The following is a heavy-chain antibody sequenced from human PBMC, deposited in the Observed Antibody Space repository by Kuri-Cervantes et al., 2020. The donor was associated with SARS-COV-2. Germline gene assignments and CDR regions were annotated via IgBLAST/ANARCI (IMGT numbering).Heavy chain of an antibody. Sequence: GGSLRLSCAVSGFPFSDYAMSWVRQAPGKGLEWVSGIGGSGGNTYYADSVKGRFTISRDNSKNTLYLQMTSLSAGDMAIYYCAKAGGIEIPAATNWFDPWGQGTLVTVSS. D-gene: IGHD2-2*01. CDR1: GFPFSDYA. CDR3: AKAGGIEIPAATNWFDP. CDR2: IGGSGGNT. J-gene: IGHJ5*02. V-gene: IGHV3-23*01.